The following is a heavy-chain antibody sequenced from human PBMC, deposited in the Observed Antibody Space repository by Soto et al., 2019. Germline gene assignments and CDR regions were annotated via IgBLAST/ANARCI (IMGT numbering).Heavy chain of an antibody. Sequence: SETLSLTCAVSGGSISSSNWWSWVRQPPGKGLEWIGEIYHSGSTNYNPSLKSRVTISVDKSKNQFSLKLSSVTAADTAVYYCAKPVQLELNYYYYMDVWGKGTTVTVSS. CDR3: AKPVQLELNYYYYMDV. CDR1: GGSISSSNW. D-gene: IGHD1-1*01. CDR2: IYHSGST. V-gene: IGHV4-4*02. J-gene: IGHJ6*03.